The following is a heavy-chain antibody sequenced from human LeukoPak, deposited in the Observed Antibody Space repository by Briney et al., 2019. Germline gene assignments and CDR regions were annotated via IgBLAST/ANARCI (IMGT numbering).Heavy chain of an antibody. CDR2: IYYSGST. J-gene: IGHJ4*02. V-gene: IGHV4-31*03. CDR3: ARVRRVRGVILDY. Sequence: PSETLSLTCTVFGGSISSGGYYWSWIRQHPGKGLEWIGYIYYSGSTYYNPSLKSRVTISVDTSKNQFSLKLSSVTAADTAVYYCARVRRVRGVILDYWGQGTLVTVSS. D-gene: IGHD3-10*01. CDR1: GGSISSGGYY.